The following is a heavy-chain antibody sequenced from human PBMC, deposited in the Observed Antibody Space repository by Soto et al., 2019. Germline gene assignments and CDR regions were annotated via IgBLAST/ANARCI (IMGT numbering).Heavy chain of an antibody. D-gene: IGHD5-18*01. CDR1: GFSVSNYADYA. Sequence: DVQLLESGGGLVQPGGSLRLSCAASGFSVSNYADYAMSWVRQAPGKGLEWVSVISGPGDSTYYADSVKGHFTISRDNSNTTLYLQMNSLTAEDTAVYYCANAQSAYSYGFYAYWGQGTLVTVSS. V-gene: IGHV3-23*01. CDR2: ISGPGDST. CDR3: ANAQSAYSYGFYAY. J-gene: IGHJ4*02.